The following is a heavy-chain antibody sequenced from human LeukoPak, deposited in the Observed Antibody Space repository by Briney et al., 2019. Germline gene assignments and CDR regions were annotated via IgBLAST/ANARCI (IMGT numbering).Heavy chain of an antibody. CDR2: ISSSSRYI. V-gene: IGHV3-21*01. J-gene: IGHJ4*02. CDR3: TRVNTAIINAEIDC. Sequence: GGSLRLSCAASGFTFSGYSMSWVRQAPGKGLEWVSFISSSSRYIYYADSVKGRFTISRDNAKNSLSLQMNGLRDVDTAVYYCTRVNTAIINAEIDCWGQGTLVTVSS. D-gene: IGHD5-18*01. CDR1: GFTFSGYS.